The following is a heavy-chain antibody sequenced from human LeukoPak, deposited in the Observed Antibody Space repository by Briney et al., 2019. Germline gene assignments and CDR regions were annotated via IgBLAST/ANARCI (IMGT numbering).Heavy chain of an antibody. CDR2: IYSGGST. CDR1: GFTVSSNY. CDR3: ARDRFGENAFDI. Sequence: GGSLRLSCAASGFTVSSNYMSWVREAPGKGLEWGSVIYSGGSTYYADSVKGRFTISRDNSKNTLYLQMNSLRAEDTAVYYCARDRFGENAFDIWGQGTMVTVSS. J-gene: IGHJ3*02. D-gene: IGHD3-10*01. V-gene: IGHV3-53*01.